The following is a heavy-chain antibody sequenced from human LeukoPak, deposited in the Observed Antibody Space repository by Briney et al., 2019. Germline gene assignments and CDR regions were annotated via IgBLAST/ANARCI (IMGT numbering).Heavy chain of an antibody. CDR3: ARDMGGSGSQPDY. V-gene: IGHV3-33*01. Sequence: GRSLRLSCEASGFTFSAYAIHRVRQAPGRGLEWVAVIWYNGGYKYYSDSVKGRFTISRDNSENTLYLQMNSLRAEDTAVYYCARDMGGSGSQPDYWGQGTLVTVSS. CDR1: GFTFSAYA. D-gene: IGHD3-10*01. CDR2: IWYNGGYK. J-gene: IGHJ4*02.